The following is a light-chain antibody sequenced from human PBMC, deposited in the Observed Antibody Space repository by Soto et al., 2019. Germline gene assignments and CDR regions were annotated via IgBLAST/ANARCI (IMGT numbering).Light chain of an antibody. Sequence: ALQMTQSPSSLSASVGDSVTITCRASQDIRTELGWYQQKPGKAPKLLIYAASTLQSEVPSRFSGSGSGTDFTLTISSLQPEDCATYYCLQDYNYPRTFGQGTKVEV. CDR2: AAS. CDR1: QDIRTE. CDR3: LQDYNYPRT. J-gene: IGKJ1*01. V-gene: IGKV1-6*01.